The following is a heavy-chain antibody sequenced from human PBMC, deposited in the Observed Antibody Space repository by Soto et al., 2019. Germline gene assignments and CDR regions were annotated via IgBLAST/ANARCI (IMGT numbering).Heavy chain of an antibody. V-gene: IGHV4-31*03. CDR3: ARSPSVLRYFGLFDY. Sequence: SETLSLTCTVSGGSISSGGYYWSWIRQHPGKGLEWIGYIYYSGSTYYNPSLKSRVTISVDTSKNQFSLKLSSVTAADTAVYYCARSPSVLRYFGLFDYWGQGTLVTVSS. D-gene: IGHD3-9*01. CDR1: GGSISSGGYY. J-gene: IGHJ4*02. CDR2: IYYSGST.